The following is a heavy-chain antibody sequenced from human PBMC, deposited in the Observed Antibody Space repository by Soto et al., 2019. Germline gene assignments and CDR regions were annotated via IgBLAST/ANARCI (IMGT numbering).Heavy chain of an antibody. CDR1: GFTFSSYA. CDR3: AKEKGWRSSSSSGDY. D-gene: IGHD6-6*01. V-gene: IGHV3-23*01. J-gene: IGHJ4*02. Sequence: EVQLLESGGGLVQPGGSLRLSCAASGFTFSSYAMSWVRQAPGKGLEWVSAISGSGGSTYYADSVKGRFTISRDNSXXTLYLQMNSLRAEDTAVYYCAKEKGWRSSSSSGDYWGQGTLVTVSS. CDR2: ISGSGGST.